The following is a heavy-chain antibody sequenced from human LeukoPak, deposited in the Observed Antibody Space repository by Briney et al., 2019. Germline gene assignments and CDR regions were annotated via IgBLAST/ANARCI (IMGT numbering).Heavy chain of an antibody. CDR3: ARQIWGTTNFLLPDF. D-gene: IGHD1-7*01. CDR1: GDSISGSS. Sequence: SETLSLTCTVSGDSISGSSWSWIRPPPGKGLEWIGYVYYSGSTNYNPYLESRVTISVDTSTNQFSLKVRSVTAADTAVYYCARQIWGTTNFLLPDFWGQGTLVTASS. V-gene: IGHV4-59*08. J-gene: IGHJ4*02. CDR2: VYYSGST.